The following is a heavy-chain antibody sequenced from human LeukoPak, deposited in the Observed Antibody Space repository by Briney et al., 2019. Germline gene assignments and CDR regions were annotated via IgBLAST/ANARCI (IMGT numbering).Heavy chain of an antibody. CDR2: ISSSGNTI. CDR1: GFTFSSYE. D-gene: IGHD5-12*01. Sequence: GGSLRLSCAASGFTFSSYEMNWVRQAPGKGLEWLSYISSSGNTIYYADSVKGRFTISRDNVKNSLYLQMHSLRAEDTAVYYCARDLRDPRLYFDDWGQGTLVTVSS. J-gene: IGHJ4*02. CDR3: ARDLRDPRLYFDD. V-gene: IGHV3-48*03.